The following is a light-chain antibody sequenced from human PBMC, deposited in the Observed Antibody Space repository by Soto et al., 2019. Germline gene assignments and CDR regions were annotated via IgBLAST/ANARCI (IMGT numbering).Light chain of an antibody. CDR2: DVN. CDR3: SSYAGTYSVV. Sequence: QSALTQPRSGSGSPGQSVTISCTGTSSDVGTYNHVSWYQQHPGKAPKVMIYDVNKRSSTVPDRFSGSKSGNTASLTISGLQAEDDADYYCSSYAGTYSVVFGGGIKVTVL. J-gene: IGLJ2*01. V-gene: IGLV2-11*01. CDR1: SSDVGTYNH.